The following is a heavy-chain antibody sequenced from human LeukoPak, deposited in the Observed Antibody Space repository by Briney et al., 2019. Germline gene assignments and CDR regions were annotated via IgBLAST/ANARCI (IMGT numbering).Heavy chain of an antibody. Sequence: SETLSLTCTVSGYSISSGYYWGWIRQPPGKGLEWIGSIYHSGSTNYNPSLKSRVTISVDTSKNQFSLKLSSVTAADTAVYYCARGNMVRGVRNYYYMDVWGKGTTVTISS. CDR1: GYSISSGYY. CDR3: ARGNMVRGVRNYYYMDV. J-gene: IGHJ6*03. D-gene: IGHD3-10*01. CDR2: IYHSGST. V-gene: IGHV4-38-2*02.